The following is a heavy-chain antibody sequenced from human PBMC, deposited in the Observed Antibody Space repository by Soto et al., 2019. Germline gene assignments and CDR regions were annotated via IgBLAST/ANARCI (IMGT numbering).Heavy chain of an antibody. CDR3: AGPKNRGESFDY. V-gene: IGHV4-59*01. J-gene: IGHJ4*02. Sequence: ETLSLTCTVSGVSIRSYFWSWIRQPPGKGLEWIGYTYYTADTKYSPSLESRATISADPSKKQFSLSLSPVSAADTALYFCAGPKNRGESFDYWGQGALVTVSS. D-gene: IGHD3-10*01. CDR2: TYYTADT. CDR1: GVSIRSYF.